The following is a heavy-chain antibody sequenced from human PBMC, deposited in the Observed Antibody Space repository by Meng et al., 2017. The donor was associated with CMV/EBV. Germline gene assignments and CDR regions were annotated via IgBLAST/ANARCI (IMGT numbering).Heavy chain of an antibody. CDR2: IYPGDSDT. Sequence: GESLKISRKGSGYSFTSYWIGWVRQMPGKGLEWMGIIYPGDSDTRYSPSFQGQVTISADKSISTAYLQWSSLKASDTAMYYCARRIAICSSTSCYTRRDNWFDPWGQGTLVTVSS. J-gene: IGHJ5*02. V-gene: IGHV5-51*01. CDR3: ARRIAICSSTSCYTRRDNWFDP. CDR1: GYSFTSYW. D-gene: IGHD2-2*02.